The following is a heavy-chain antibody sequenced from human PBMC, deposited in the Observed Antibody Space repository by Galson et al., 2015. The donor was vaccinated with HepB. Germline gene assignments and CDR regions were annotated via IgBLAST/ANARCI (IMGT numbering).Heavy chain of an antibody. Sequence: SLRLSCAASGFSFRTYAMYWFRQAPGKGPEWVADITFDGANKYYAESVKGRFTISRDNSNNTLFLQMNNLRLEDTAVFYCAREAIAARQFDYWGQGTLVTVSS. CDR3: AREAIAARQFDY. D-gene: IGHD6-13*01. CDR2: ITFDGANK. V-gene: IGHV3-30*01. J-gene: IGHJ4*02. CDR1: GFSFRTYA.